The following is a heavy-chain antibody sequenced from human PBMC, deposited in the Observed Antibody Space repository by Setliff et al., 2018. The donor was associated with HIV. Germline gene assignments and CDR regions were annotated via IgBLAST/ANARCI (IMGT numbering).Heavy chain of an antibody. Sequence: PSETLSLTCTVSGGSISCYYWSWIRQPPGKGLEWIGYIYYSGSTNYNPSLKSRVTISVDTSKNQFSLKLTSVTAADTAVYFCARGGAFCGRDSCYYLDYWGQGNPVTVSS. CDR2: IYYSGST. J-gene: IGHJ4*02. CDR3: ARGGAFCGRDSCYYLDY. D-gene: IGHD2-21*02. V-gene: IGHV4-59*01. CDR1: GGSISCYY.